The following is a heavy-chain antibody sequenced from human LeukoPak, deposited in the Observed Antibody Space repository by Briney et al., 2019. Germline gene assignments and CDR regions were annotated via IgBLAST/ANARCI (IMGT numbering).Heavy chain of an antibody. D-gene: IGHD1-20*01. CDR3: AKKGSGLTGTTVGLDC. J-gene: IGHJ4*02. Sequence: GGSLRLSCAASGFTFSSYAMSWVRQAPGKGLEWVSAISGSGGSTYYADSVKGRFTISRDNSKNTLYLQMNSLRGEDTAVYYCAKKGSGLTGTTVGLDCWGQGTLVTVSS. V-gene: IGHV3-23*01. CDR1: GFTFSSYA. CDR2: ISGSGGST.